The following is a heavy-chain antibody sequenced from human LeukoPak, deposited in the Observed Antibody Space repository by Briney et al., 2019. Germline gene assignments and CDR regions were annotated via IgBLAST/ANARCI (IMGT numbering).Heavy chain of an antibody. V-gene: IGHV1-18*01. CDR3: ARTPYSGSFSPYYYYMDV. CDR1: GYIFTSYG. CDR2: ISAYNGNT. Sequence: ASVKVSCKASGYIFTSYGISWVRQAPGQGLEWMGWISAYNGNTKYAQKLQGRVTMTTDTSTSTAYMELRSLRSDDTAVYYCARTPYSGSFSPYYYYMDVWGKGTTVTVSS. J-gene: IGHJ6*03. D-gene: IGHD1-26*01.